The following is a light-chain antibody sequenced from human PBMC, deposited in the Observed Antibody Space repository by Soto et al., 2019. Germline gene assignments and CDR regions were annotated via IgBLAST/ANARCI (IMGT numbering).Light chain of an antibody. CDR1: SSNIGAGYD. Sequence: QSVLTQPPSVSGAPGQRVTISCTGSSSNIGAGYDVHRYQHLPGTAPKLLIYGSSNRPSGVPDRFSGSKSGTSASLAITGLQAEDEADYYCQSYDSSLSGWVFGGGTKLTVL. J-gene: IGLJ3*02. CDR2: GSS. V-gene: IGLV1-40*01. CDR3: QSYDSSLSGWV.